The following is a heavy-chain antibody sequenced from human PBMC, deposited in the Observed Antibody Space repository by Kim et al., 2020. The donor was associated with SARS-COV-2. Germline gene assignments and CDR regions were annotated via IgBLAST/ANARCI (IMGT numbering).Heavy chain of an antibody. CDR3: TDFLGQ. Sequence: GGSLRLSCAASGFIFGGYAMSWVRQAPGKGLEWIAIIRDGGERAKTAYAAYVKVSFTIDSDNSKINPHFQMHSLKNEDTDDYSCTDFLGQWGQGVVVTAS. CDR1: GFIFGGYA. CDR2: IRDGGERAKT. V-gene: IGHV3-49*04. J-gene: IGHJ1*01. D-gene: IGHD3-3*01.